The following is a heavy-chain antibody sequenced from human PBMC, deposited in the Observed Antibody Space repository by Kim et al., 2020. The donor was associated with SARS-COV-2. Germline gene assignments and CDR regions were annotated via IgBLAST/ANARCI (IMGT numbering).Heavy chain of an antibody. CDR2: IIPIFGTA. Sequence: SVKVSCKASGGTFSSYAISWVRQAPGQGLEWMGGIIPIFGTANYAQKFQGRVTITADESTSTAYMELSSLRSEDTAVYYCARSDRRGITMVRDRATQYYYYYYGMDVWGQGTTVTVSS. CDR1: GGTFSSYA. J-gene: IGHJ6*02. CDR3: ARSDRRGITMVRDRATQYYYYYYGMDV. V-gene: IGHV1-69*13. D-gene: IGHD3-10*01.